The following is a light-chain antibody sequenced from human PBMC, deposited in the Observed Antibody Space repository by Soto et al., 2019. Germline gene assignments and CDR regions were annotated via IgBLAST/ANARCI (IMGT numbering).Light chain of an antibody. CDR3: HQRQSWPRT. Sequence: EIVMTQSPATLSLSPGKRATLSCRASQSVSSSYLSWYQQKPGQAPRLLMFRTSSRATGFPARFSASGTGTDFTLTISDVQPEDFAVYYCHQRQSWPRTFGQGTKVDIK. CDR1: QSVSSSY. CDR2: RTS. V-gene: IGKV3D-7*01. J-gene: IGKJ1*01.